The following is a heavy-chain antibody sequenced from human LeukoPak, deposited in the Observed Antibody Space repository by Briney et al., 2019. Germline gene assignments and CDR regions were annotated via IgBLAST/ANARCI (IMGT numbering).Heavy chain of an antibody. J-gene: IGHJ6*03. D-gene: IGHD6-19*01. CDR1: GFTFSSYW. Sequence: PGGSLRLSCAASGFTFSSYWMSWVRQAPGKGLEWVANIKQDGSEKYYVDSVKGRFTISRDNAKNSLYLQMNSLRAKDTAVYYCARGGEAVAGDYYYYYMDVWGKGTTVTVSS. V-gene: IGHV3-7*01. CDR2: IKQDGSEK. CDR3: ARGGEAVAGDYYYYYMDV.